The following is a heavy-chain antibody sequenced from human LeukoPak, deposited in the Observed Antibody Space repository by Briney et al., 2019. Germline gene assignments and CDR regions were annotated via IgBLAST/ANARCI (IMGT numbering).Heavy chain of an antibody. J-gene: IGHJ4*02. D-gene: IGHD4-17*01. V-gene: IGHV4-61*02. CDR2: IYTSGST. Sequence: PSQTLSLTCTVSGGSISSGSYYWGWIRQPAGKGVEWIVRIYTSGSTNYNPSLKSRVTISVHTSKNHFSLKLSSVTAADTAVYYCARGTADYGDYAYYFDYWGQGTLVTVSS. CDR1: GGSISSGSYY. CDR3: ARGTADYGDYAYYFDY.